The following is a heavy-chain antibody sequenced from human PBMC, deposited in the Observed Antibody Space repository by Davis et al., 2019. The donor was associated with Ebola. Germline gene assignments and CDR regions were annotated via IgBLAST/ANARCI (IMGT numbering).Heavy chain of an antibody. CDR1: GFTFSSYS. Sequence: PGGSLRLSCAASGFTFSSYSMNWVRQAPGKGLEWVSSISTGSDYMYYADSVKGRFTISRDNAENSLYLQMSGLRAEDTAVYYCARDYRHGVDYWGQGTLVTVSS. D-gene: IGHD2-8*01. V-gene: IGHV3-21*06. J-gene: IGHJ4*02. CDR3: ARDYRHGVDY. CDR2: ISTGSDYM.